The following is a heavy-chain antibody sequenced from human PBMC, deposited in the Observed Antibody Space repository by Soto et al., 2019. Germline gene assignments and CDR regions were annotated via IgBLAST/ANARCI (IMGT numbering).Heavy chain of an antibody. Sequence: EVQLVESGGGLLQPGGSLRLSCAASGFTVSSNYMSWVRQAPGKGLEWVSVIYGGGSTYYAESGKGRFTISRHNYKNTLYLQTNSLRDEDTAGYYCARDVPPERNNCIGDSCFHYYYMDVWGKGTTVTVSS. CDR3: ARDVPPERNNCIGDSCFHYYYMDV. J-gene: IGHJ6*03. V-gene: IGHV3-53*04. CDR1: GFTVSSNY. CDR2: IYGGGST. D-gene: IGHD2-15*01.